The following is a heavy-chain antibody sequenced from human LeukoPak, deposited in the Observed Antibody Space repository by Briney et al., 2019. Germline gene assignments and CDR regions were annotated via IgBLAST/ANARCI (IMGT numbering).Heavy chain of an antibody. CDR1: GFMFSKYA. D-gene: IGHD3-22*01. J-gene: IGHJ4*02. V-gene: IGHV3-48*04. Sequence: PGGSLRLSCAASGFMFSKYAMSWVRQAPGKGLEWVSFISSTSSNMYYADSVKGRFTISRDNAKNSLYLQMSSLRAEDTAVYYCARTPSNYYDSDGYYSHYDYWGQGTLVTVSS. CDR2: ISSTSSNM. CDR3: ARTPSNYYDSDGYYSHYDY.